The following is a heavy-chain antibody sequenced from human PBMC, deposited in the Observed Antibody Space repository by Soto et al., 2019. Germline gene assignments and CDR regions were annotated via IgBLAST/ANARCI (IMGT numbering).Heavy chain of an antibody. CDR2: INPKFGDT. J-gene: IGHJ6*02. CDR1: GYTFTAYH. V-gene: IGHV1-2*02. D-gene: IGHD3-10*02. Sequence: QVQLVQSGAEVKEPGDSVRVSCEASGYTFTAYHIHWVRQAPGQGLEWMGWINPKFGDTTYAQDFQGRVSRSRDRSSRTVYMELSRLTSDDTAIYYCARNMDYYYGRGSGNGHGVWGQGTTVTVFS. CDR3: ARNMDYYYGRGSGNGHGV.